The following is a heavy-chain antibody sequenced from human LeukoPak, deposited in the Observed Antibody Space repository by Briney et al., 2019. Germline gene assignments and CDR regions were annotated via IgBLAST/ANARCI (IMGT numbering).Heavy chain of an antibody. D-gene: IGHD5-12*01. V-gene: IGHV3-30*18. Sequence: PGRSLRLSCAASGFAFSSYGMQWFRQAPDKGLEWVAATSNDGSNKYYADSVKGRFTISRDNSKNTLYLQMNSLRAEDTAVYYCAKVDIVATIDAGRLVDYWGQGTLVTVSS. CDR2: TSNDGSNK. CDR1: GFAFSSYG. CDR3: AKVDIVATIDAGRLVDY. J-gene: IGHJ4*02.